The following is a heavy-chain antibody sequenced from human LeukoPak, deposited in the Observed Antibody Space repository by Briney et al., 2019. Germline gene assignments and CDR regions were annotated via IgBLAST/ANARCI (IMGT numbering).Heavy chain of an antibody. CDR1: GYSISSGYY. V-gene: IGHV4-38-2*02. D-gene: IGHD2-2*01. CDR3: ARETQLTGAFDI. J-gene: IGHJ3*02. CDR2: IYHSGST. Sequence: PSETLSLTCTVSGYSISSGYYWGWIRQPPGKGLEWIGSIYHSGSTYYNPSLKSRVTISVDTSKNQFSLKLSSVTAADTAVYYCARETQLTGAFDIWGQGTRVTVSS.